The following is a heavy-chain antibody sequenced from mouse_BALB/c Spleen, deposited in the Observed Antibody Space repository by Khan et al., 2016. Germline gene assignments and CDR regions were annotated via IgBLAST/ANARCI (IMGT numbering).Heavy chain of an antibody. CDR2: ISNLAYSI. D-gene: IGHD1-1*01. CDR1: GFTFSDYG. CDR3: ARDYYGSSWYFDV. J-gene: IGHJ1*01. V-gene: IGHV5-15*02. Sequence: EVELVESGGGLVQPGGSRKLSCAATGFTFSDYGMAWVRQAPGKGPEWVAFISNLAYSIYYADTVTGRFTISRENAKNTLYLEMSSLRSEDTAMYYCARDYYGSSWYFDVRGAGTTVTVSS.